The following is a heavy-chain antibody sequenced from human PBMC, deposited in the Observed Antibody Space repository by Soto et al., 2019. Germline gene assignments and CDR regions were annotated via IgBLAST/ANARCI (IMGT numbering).Heavy chain of an antibody. CDR1: GYSFTSYW. D-gene: IGHD3-22*01. Sequence: GASLKISCKGPGYSFTSYWISWVRQMPGKGLEWMGRIDPSDSYTNYSPSFQGHVTISADKSISTAYLQWSSLKASDTAMYYCASRYYYDSSGYYSGDAFDIWGQGTMVTVSS. V-gene: IGHV5-10-1*01. CDR2: IDPSDSYT. J-gene: IGHJ3*02. CDR3: ASRYYYDSSGYYSGDAFDI.